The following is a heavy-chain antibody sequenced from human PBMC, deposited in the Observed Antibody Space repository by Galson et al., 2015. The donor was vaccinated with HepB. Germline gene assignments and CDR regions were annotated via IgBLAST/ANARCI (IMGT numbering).Heavy chain of an antibody. V-gene: IGHV1-69*04. Sequence: SVKVSCKASGGTFSSYAISWVRQAPGQGLEWMGRIIPILGIANYAQKFQGRVTITADKSTSTAYMELSSLRSEDTAVYYCARDGIVVVPAAISAPYYYYYMDVWGKGTTVTVSS. D-gene: IGHD2-2*02. CDR1: GGTFSSYA. CDR3: ARDGIVVVPAAISAPYYYYYMDV. J-gene: IGHJ6*03. CDR2: IIPILGIA.